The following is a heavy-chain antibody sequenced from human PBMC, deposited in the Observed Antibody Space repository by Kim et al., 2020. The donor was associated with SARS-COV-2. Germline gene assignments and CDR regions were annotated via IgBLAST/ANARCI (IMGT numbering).Heavy chain of an antibody. J-gene: IGHJ4*02. CDR3: ARDPHSLDY. V-gene: IGHV3-48*02. Sequence: SYADSVKGRFTISGDKAKNSLYLEMTNLRDEDTALYYCARDPHSLDYWGQGTLVTVSS.